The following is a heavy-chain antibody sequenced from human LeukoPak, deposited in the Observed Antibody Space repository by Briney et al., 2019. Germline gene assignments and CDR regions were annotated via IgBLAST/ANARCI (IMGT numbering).Heavy chain of an antibody. CDR1: GFTFSSYW. CDR3: ARGTRDGYNEYYFDY. V-gene: IGHV3-7*01. Sequence: GGPLRLSCAASGFTFSSYWMSWVRQAPGKGLEWVANIKQDGSEKYYVDSVKGRFTISRDNAKNSLYLQMNSLRAEDTAVYYCARGTRDGYNEYYFDYWGQGTLVTVSS. D-gene: IGHD5-24*01. CDR2: IKQDGSEK. J-gene: IGHJ4*02.